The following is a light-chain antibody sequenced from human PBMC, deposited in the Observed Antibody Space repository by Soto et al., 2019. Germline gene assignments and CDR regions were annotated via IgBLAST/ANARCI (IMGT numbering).Light chain of an antibody. CDR1: QSISSW. Sequence: DIQMTQSPSTLSAPVGDRVTITCRASQSISSWLAWYQQKPGKAANLLIYDASSLESGVPSRFSGSGSGTEFTLTISSLQPDDFATYYCQQYNSYSPYTFGQGTKLEIK. J-gene: IGKJ2*01. V-gene: IGKV1-5*01. CDR2: DAS. CDR3: QQYNSYSPYT.